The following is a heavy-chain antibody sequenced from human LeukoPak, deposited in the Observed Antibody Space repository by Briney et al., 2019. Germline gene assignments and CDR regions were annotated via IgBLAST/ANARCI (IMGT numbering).Heavy chain of an antibody. CDR2: ISYDGSNK. D-gene: IGHD3-22*01. Sequence: GGCLRLSCAASGFTFSSYGMHWVRQAPGKGLEWVAVISYDGSNKYYADSVKGRFTISRDNSKNTLYLQMNSLRAEDTAVYYCARSDTMMYYYDSSGYSIDYWGQGTLVTVSS. CDR3: ARSDTMMYYYDSSGYSIDY. J-gene: IGHJ4*02. V-gene: IGHV3-30*03. CDR1: GFTFSSYG.